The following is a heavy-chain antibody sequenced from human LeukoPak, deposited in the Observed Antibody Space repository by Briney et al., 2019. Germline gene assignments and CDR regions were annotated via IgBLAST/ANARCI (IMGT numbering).Heavy chain of an antibody. J-gene: IGHJ4*02. Sequence: PGGTLRLSCAASGFTFSSYWMHWVRQVPGKGLVWVSRINSDGSSTSYADSVKGRFTLSRDNAKNTLYLQMNSLRADDTAVYYCARARTTLGYWGQGTLVTVSS. D-gene: IGHD1-7*01. V-gene: IGHV3-74*01. CDR2: INSDGSST. CDR3: ARARTTLGY. CDR1: GFTFSSYW.